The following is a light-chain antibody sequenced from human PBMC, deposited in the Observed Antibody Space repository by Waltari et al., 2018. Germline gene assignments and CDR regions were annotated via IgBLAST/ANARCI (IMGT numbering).Light chain of an antibody. CDR3: QQYGGSPTYT. Sequence: ESVLTQSPGTLSLSPGERATLSCRASQSVSSNYLAWYQQRPGQAPRLLFFGASSRATGVPDRFSGSVSGTGFTLTISRLEPEDFAVYFCQQYGGSPTYTFGQGTKLEIK. CDR2: GAS. CDR1: QSVSSNY. J-gene: IGKJ2*01. V-gene: IGKV3-20*01.